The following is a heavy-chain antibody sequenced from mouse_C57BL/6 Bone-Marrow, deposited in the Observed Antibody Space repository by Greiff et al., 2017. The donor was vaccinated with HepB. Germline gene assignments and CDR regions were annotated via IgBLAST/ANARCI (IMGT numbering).Heavy chain of an antibody. CDR1: GYTFTDYN. CDR2: INPNNGGT. D-gene: IGHD3-1*01. V-gene: IGHV1-18*01. J-gene: IGHJ4*01. CDR3: ARSGSNYYAMDY. Sequence: DVKLQESGPELVKPGASVKIPCKASGYTFTDYNMDWVKQSHGKSLEWIGDINPNNGGTIYNQKFKGKATLTVDKSSSTAYMELRSLTSEDTAVYYCARSGSNYYAMDYWGQGTSVTVSS.